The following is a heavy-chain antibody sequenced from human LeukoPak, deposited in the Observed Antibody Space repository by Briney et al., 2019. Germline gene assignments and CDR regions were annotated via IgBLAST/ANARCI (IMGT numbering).Heavy chain of an antibody. CDR1: GYTFTSYG. CDR3: ARTDSRRQLVHWYFDL. CDR2: ISAYNGNT. J-gene: IGHJ2*01. D-gene: IGHD6-13*01. Sequence: ASVKVSCKASGYTFTSYGISWVRQAPGQGLEWMGWISAYNGNTNYAQKLQGRVTMTTDTSTSTAYMELRSLRSDDTAVYYCARTDSRRQLVHWYFDLWGRGTLVTVSS. V-gene: IGHV1-18*01.